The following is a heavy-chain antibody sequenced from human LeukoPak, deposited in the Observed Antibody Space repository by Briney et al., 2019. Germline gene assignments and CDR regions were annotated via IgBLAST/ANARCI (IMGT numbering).Heavy chain of an antibody. D-gene: IGHD1-14*01. J-gene: IGHJ4*02. CDR2: IYYSGTT. CDR1: GGSISNYY. Sequence: SETLSLTCTVSGGSISNYYWSWIRQPPGKGLEWIGYIYYSGTTNYSPSLKSRVTISVDTSKNQFSLKLSSVTAADTAVYYCARAPEPQVSDYWGQGTLVTVSS. V-gene: IGHV4-59*01. CDR3: ARAPEPQVSDY.